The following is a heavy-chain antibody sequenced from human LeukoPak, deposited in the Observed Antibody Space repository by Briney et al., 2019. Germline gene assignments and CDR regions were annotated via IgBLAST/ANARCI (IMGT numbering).Heavy chain of an antibody. CDR1: GGSISSGGYS. V-gene: IGHV4-30-2*01. CDR3: ARDQVPESAFDI. J-gene: IGHJ3*02. D-gene: IGHD1-14*01. CDR2: IYHSGST. Sequence: SETLSLTCAVSGGSISSGGYSWSWIRQPPGKGLEWIGYIYHSGSTYYNPSLKSRVTISVDRSKNQFSLKLSSVTAADTAVYYCARDQVPESAFDIWGQGTMVTVSS.